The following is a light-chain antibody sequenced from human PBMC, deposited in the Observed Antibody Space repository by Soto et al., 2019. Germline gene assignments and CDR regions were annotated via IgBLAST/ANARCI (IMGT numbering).Light chain of an antibody. CDR3: TSYTSRSTWV. V-gene: IGLV2-14*01. Sequence: QSVLTQPASVSGSPGQSITISCTGTSSDVGGYNYVSWYQQHPGKAPKLMIYEVSNWPSGVSNRFSGSKSGNTASLTISGLQAEDEADYYCTSYTSRSTWVFGGGTKVTVL. J-gene: IGLJ3*02. CDR1: SSDVGGYNY. CDR2: EVS.